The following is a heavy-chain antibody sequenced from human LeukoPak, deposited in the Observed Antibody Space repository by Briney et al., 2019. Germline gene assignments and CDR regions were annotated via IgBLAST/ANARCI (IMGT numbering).Heavy chain of an antibody. CDR3: ARGGGYYYYYMDV. V-gene: IGHV4-61*02. D-gene: IGHD2-15*01. CDR2: IYTSGST. J-gene: IGHJ6*03. CDR1: GGSISSGSYY. Sequence: SETLSLTCTVSGGSISSGSYYWSWIRQPAGKGLEWIGRIYTSGSTNYNPSLKSRVTISVDTSKNQFSLKLSSVTAADTAVYYCARGGGYYYYYMDVWGKGTTVTISS.